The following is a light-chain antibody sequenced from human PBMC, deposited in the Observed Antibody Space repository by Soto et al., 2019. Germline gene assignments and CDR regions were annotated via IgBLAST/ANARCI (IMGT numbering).Light chain of an antibody. Sequence: VMTQTPLSLSVAPGQPASISCKSSQSLLHITGETFLFWYQQKPGQPPKLLIYWASTRESGVPDRFSGSGSGTDFTLTISGLQAEDVAVYYCQQYYNTPLTFGGGTKVDIK. CDR1: QSLLHITGETF. CDR3: QQYYNTPLT. V-gene: IGKV4-1*01. CDR2: WAS. J-gene: IGKJ4*01.